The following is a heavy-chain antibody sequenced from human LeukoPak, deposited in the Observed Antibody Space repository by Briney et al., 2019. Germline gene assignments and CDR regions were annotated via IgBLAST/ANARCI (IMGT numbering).Heavy chain of an antibody. CDR3: AKLSGYDYYDSSGYFYYFDY. CDR2: ISSGSTSI. Sequence: GGSLRLSCIASGFNFNTYEMNWVRQAPGKGLEWVSSISSGSTSIYYADSVKGRFTVSRDNAKNSLFLQMNSLRAEDTAVYYCAKLSGYDYYDSSGYFYYFDYWGQGTLVTVSS. D-gene: IGHD3-22*01. CDR1: GFNFNTYE. J-gene: IGHJ4*02. V-gene: IGHV3-21*04.